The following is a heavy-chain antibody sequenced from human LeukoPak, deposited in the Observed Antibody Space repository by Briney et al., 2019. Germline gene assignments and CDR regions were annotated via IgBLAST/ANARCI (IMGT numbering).Heavy chain of an antibody. CDR2: IWYDGSSK. J-gene: IGHJ3*02. D-gene: IGHD3-16*01. Sequence: GGSLRLSCAASGFTFSSYAMHWVRQAPGKGLEWVAVIWYDGSSKYYADSVKGRFTISRDNSKNTLYLQMNSLRAEDTAVYYCARLRDDAFDICGQGTMVTVSS. CDR3: ARLRDDAFDI. V-gene: IGHV3-33*01. CDR1: GFTFSSYA.